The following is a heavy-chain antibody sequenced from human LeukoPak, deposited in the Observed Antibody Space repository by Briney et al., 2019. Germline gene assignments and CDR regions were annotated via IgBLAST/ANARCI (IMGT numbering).Heavy chain of an antibody. V-gene: IGHV3-11*01. CDR1: GLIFSDYA. CDR3: ARDRGPCTA. CDR2: IDTSSSTI. J-gene: IGHJ4*02. Sequence: PGESLRFSCEAPGLIFSDYAMTGIRKAPGKGLEWISYIDTSSSTIYYADSVKGRFTISRDNAKNSLFLQMNSLRAEDTAVYYCARDRGPCTAWGQGTLVTVSS. D-gene: IGHD1-26*01.